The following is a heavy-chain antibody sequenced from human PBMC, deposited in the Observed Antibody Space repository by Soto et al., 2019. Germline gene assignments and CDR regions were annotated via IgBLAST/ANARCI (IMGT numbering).Heavy chain of an antibody. Sequence: SETLSLTCTVSGVSMRSHYWTWLRQPPGKGLEWIGYISYSGSTYYNPSLKSRVTISADTSRNQFSLKLSSVIAADTAVYYCARADPDASVGYWGQGTLVTVSS. D-gene: IGHD3-16*01. CDR2: ISYSGST. CDR1: GVSMRSHY. CDR3: ARADPDASVGY. J-gene: IGHJ1*01. V-gene: IGHV4-59*11.